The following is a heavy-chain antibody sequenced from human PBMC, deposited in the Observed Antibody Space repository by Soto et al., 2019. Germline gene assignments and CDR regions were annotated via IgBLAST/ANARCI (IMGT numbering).Heavy chain of an antibody. Sequence: PGGSLRLSCAASGFTFSSYALSWVRQAPGKGLEWVSAISGSGGSTYYADSVKGRFTISRDNSKNTLYLQMNSLRAEDTAVYYCAKGIVPGDYGDYVDSGYYYGMDVGGKGTTVTVSS. J-gene: IGHJ6*04. CDR3: AKGIVPGDYGDYVDSGYYYGMDV. CDR1: GFTFSSYA. V-gene: IGHV3-23*01. CDR2: ISGSGGST. D-gene: IGHD4-17*01.